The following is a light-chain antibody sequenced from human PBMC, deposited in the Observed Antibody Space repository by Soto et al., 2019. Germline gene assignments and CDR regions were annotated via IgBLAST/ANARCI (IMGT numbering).Light chain of an antibody. J-gene: IGKJ1*01. CDR3: QQCYSSPRT. CDR2: AAS. V-gene: IGKV1-39*01. Sequence: DIQMTQSPSTLSAGVGDRVTITCRASQRISTYLNWYQQKPGKAPTLLIYAASSLQSGVPSRFSGGGSGTDFTLTINTLQPEDFATYFWQQCYSSPRTFGQGTKVEIK. CDR1: QRISTY.